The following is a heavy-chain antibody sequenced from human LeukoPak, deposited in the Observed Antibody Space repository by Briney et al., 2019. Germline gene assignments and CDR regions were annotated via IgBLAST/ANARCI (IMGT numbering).Heavy chain of an antibody. V-gene: IGHV4-39*01. CDR3: AAVEMATITIDY. J-gene: IGHJ4*02. CDR1: X. CDR2: IYYSGST. D-gene: IGHD5-24*01. Sequence: XXXXXXXXXXXGLEWIGSIYYSGSTYYNPSLKSRVTISVDTSKNQFSLKLSSVTAADTAVYYCAAVEMATITIDYWGQGTLVTVSS.